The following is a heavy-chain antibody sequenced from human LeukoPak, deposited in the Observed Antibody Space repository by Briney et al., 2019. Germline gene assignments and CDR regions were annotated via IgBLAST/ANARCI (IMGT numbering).Heavy chain of an antibody. J-gene: IGHJ6*02. CDR1: GSTFSDYY. D-gene: IGHD6-13*01. Sequence: PGGSLRLSCAASGSTFSDYYMSWIRQAPGKGLEWVSYISSSGSTIYYADSVKGRFTISRDNAKNSLYLQMNSLRAEDTAVYYCASCYSSSWYVLPMDVWGQGTTITVSS. CDR3: ASCYSSSWYVLPMDV. CDR2: ISSSGSTI. V-gene: IGHV3-11*01.